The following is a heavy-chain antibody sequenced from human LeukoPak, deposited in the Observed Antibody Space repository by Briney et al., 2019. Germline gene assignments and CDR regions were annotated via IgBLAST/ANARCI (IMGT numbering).Heavy chain of an antibody. V-gene: IGHV3-15*01. CDR3: STDLGLTMIRGVLVS. CDR2: IKSKADGQTT. CDR1: GFTFTHAW. D-gene: IGHD3-10*01. J-gene: IGHJ4*02. Sequence: GGSLRLSCAASGFTFTHAWMTWVRQAPGKGLEWVGRIKSKADGQTTDYAAPVKGRFFLSRDGSEATLYLQMNYLETEDTAVYYCSTDLGLTMIRGVLVSWGQGTLVTVSS.